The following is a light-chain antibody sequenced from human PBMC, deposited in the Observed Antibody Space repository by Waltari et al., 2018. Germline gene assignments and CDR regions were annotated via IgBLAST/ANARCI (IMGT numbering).Light chain of an antibody. CDR1: IIDIADSNY. CDR2: EVS. Sequence: QSALTQPPSASGSLRQSVPSPCPGTIIDIADSNYASLYQQHPGQAPKLIFYEVSKRPSGVPYRFSGSKSGHTASLTVSGLQSEDEAQYYCISYAGRNNLVFGGGTKLTVL. J-gene: IGLJ3*02. V-gene: IGLV2-8*01. CDR3: ISYAGRNNLV.